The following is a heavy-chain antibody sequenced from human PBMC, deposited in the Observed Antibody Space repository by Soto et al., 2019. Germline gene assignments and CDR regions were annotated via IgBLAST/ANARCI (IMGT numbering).Heavy chain of an antibody. D-gene: IGHD6-13*01. CDR1: GFTFDDYA. CDR2: ISWNSGSI. V-gene: IGHV3-9*01. J-gene: IGHJ3*02. Sequence: EVQLVESGGGLVQPGRSLRLSCAASGFTFDDYAMHWVRQAPGKGLEWVSGISWNSGSIGYEDSVKGRFTISRDNAKNSLYLKMNSLRAEDTALYYCAKGRAAAGKDAFDIWGQGTMVTVSS. CDR3: AKGRAAAGKDAFDI.